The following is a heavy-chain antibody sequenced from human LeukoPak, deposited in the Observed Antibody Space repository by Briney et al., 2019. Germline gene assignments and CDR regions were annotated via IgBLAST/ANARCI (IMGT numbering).Heavy chain of an antibody. Sequence: PGGSLRLSCVASGFIINDYYMNWIRQAPGKGLEWVSYISARGTTIHQADSVKGRFTISRDNAKNSLYLQMDSLRAEDTAVYYCATSPNGLYYMDVWGKGTTVAVSS. CDR1: GFIINDYY. D-gene: IGHD4-17*01. J-gene: IGHJ6*03. CDR2: ISARGTTI. CDR3: ATSPNGLYYMDV. V-gene: IGHV3-11*04.